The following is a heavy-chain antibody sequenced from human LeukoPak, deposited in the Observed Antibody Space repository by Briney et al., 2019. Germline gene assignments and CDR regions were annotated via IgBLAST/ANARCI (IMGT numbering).Heavy chain of an antibody. CDR2: ISVYNVNS. J-gene: IGHJ4*02. Sequence: ASVKVSCKTSGYTFTDYGISWVRQAPGQGLEWMGWISVYNVNSNYAQKFQGRVTMTRDTSTNTVYMELTSLTSDDTAVYFCARDEIFGVGTHFDYWGQGTLVIVSS. CDR1: GYTFTDYG. CDR3: ARDEIFGVGTHFDY. D-gene: IGHD3-3*01. V-gene: IGHV1-18*01.